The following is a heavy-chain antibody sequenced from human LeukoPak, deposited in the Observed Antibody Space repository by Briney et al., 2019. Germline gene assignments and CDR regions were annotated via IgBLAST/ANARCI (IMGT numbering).Heavy chain of an antibody. CDR2: LSGPATRA. CDR3: AKCRGGGGEYWHFDL. CDR1: GFTFSSYG. Sequence: GGSLRLSCAASGFTFSSYGMHWVHQAPGKGLEWVSALSGPATRAIYADSVRGRFTISRDNFKNTLYLQMNSLRAEDSAVYYCAKCRGGGGEYWHFDLWGRGILVSVSS. D-gene: IGHD2-15*01. J-gene: IGHJ2*01. V-gene: IGHV3-23*01.